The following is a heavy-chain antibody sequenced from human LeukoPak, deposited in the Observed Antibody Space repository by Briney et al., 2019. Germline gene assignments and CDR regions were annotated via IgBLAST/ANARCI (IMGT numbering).Heavy chain of an antibody. V-gene: IGHV4-59*02. CDR3: ARDIPLGYCSGGSCYALRYFDL. D-gene: IGHD2-15*01. J-gene: IGHJ2*01. Sequence: PSETLSLTCTVSGGSVSSHYWSWIRQPPGKGLEWIAYIYYSGSTNYNPSLKSRVTISVDTSKNQFSLKLSSVTAADTAVYYCARDIPLGYCSGGSCYALRYFDLWGRGTLVTVSS. CDR2: IYYSGST. CDR1: GGSVSSHY.